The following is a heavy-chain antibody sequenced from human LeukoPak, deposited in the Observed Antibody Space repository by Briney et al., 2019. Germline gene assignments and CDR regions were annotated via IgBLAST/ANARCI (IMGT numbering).Heavy chain of an antibody. Sequence: SETLSLTCTVSGGSISSSSYYWGWIRQPPGKGLEWIGYIFYSGSTNYNPSLKSRVTISVDTSKNQFSLKLSSVTAADTAVYYCARGSGNVWGSYRYQARRYYFDYWGQGTLVTVSS. V-gene: IGHV4-61*05. CDR2: IFYSGST. D-gene: IGHD3-16*02. CDR3: ARGSGNVWGSYRYQARRYYFDY. CDR1: GGSISSSSYY. J-gene: IGHJ4*02.